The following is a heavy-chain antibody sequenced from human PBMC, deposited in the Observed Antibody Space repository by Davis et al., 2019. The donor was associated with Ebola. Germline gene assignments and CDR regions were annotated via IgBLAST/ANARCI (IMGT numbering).Heavy chain of an antibody. CDR2: IIAREGHT. Sequence: GESLKISCAASGFTFSNYDMSWVRHVPGKGREWVSTIIAREGHTHYSDSVRGRFTISRDNSKNTLYLQMNSLRAEDTATYYCARYCHYTDCSYFDCWGQGTMVAVSS. D-gene: IGHD2-15*01. CDR1: GFTFSNYD. CDR3: ARYCHYTDCSYFDC. V-gene: IGHV3-23*01. J-gene: IGHJ4*02.